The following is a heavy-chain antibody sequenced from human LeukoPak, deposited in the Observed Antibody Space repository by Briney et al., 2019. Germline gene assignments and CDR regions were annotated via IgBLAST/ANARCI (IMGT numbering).Heavy chain of an antibody. CDR1: GGSISSYY. CDR3: ARDGERYSYGFDY. D-gene: IGHD5-18*01. CDR2: IYYSGST. V-gene: IGHV4-59*06. Sequence: PSETLSLTCTVSGGSISSYYWSWIRQHPGKGLEWIGYIYYSGSTYYNPSLKSRVTISVDTSKNQFSLKLSSVTAADTAVYYCARDGERYSYGFDYWGQGTLVTVSS. J-gene: IGHJ4*02.